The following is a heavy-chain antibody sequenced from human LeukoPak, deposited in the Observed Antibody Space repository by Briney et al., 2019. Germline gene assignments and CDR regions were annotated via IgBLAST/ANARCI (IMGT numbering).Heavy chain of an antibody. CDR2: INHSGST. V-gene: IGHV4-34*01. J-gene: IGHJ6*02. CDR1: GGSFSDYY. CDR3: ARVHRGYYDSSGYLFYYYFGMDV. D-gene: IGHD3-22*01. Sequence: SETLSLTCAVYGGSFSDYYWSWIRQPSGKGLEWIGEINHSGSTNYNPSLKSRVTISVDTSKSQFSLKLSSVTAADTAVYYCARVHRGYYDSSGYLFYYYFGMDVWGQGITVSVSS.